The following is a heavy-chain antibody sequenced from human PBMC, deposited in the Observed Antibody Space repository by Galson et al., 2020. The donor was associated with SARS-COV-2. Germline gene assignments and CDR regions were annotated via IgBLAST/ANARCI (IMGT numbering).Heavy chain of an antibody. CDR1: GGSISSGGYY. CDR2: IYYSGST. Sequence: SETLSLTCTVSGGSISSGGYYWSWIRQHPGKGLEWIGYIYYSGSTYYKPSLKSRVTISVDTSKNQFSLKLSSVTAADTAVYYCARDYFYRGGTAMVTGVGPYYYYYGMDVWGQGTTVTVSS. J-gene: IGHJ6*02. CDR3: ARDYFYRGGTAMVTGVGPYYYYYGMDV. D-gene: IGHD5-18*01. V-gene: IGHV4-31*03.